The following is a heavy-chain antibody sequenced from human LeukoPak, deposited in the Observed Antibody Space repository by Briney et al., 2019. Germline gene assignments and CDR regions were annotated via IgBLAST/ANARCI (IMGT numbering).Heavy chain of an antibody. Sequence: ASVKVSRKASGYTFTSYYMHWVRQAPGQGLEWMGIINPSGGSTSYAQKFQGRVTMTRDTSTSTVYMELSSLRSEDTAVYYCARDMSQVVPAAKIRTHYFDYWGQGTLVTVSS. V-gene: IGHV1-46*01. D-gene: IGHD2-2*01. CDR1: GYTFTSYY. CDR3: ARDMSQVVPAAKIRTHYFDY. CDR2: INPSGGST. J-gene: IGHJ4*02.